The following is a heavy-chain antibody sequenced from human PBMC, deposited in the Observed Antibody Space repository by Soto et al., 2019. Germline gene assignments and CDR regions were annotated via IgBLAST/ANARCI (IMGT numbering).Heavy chain of an antibody. J-gene: IGHJ3*02. CDR3: ARDYYGSGSYYNGPHDAFDI. D-gene: IGHD3-10*01. V-gene: IGHV3-48*02. Sequence: GGSLRLSCAASGFTFSSYSMNWVRQAPGKGLEWVSYISSSSSTIYYADSVKGRFTISRDNAKNSLYLQMNSLRDEDTAVYYCARDYYGSGSYYNGPHDAFDIWGQGTMVTVSS. CDR1: GFTFSSYS. CDR2: ISSSSSTI.